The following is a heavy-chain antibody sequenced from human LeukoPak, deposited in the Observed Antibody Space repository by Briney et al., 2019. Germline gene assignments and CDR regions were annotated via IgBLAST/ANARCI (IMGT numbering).Heavy chain of an antibody. Sequence: ASVKVSCKASGGTFSSYAISWERQAPGQGLEWMGGIIPIFGTANYAQKFQGRVTITTDESTSTAYMELSSLRSEDTAVYYCARDRRRTSIAAPGGYFDLWGRGTLVTVSS. CDR3: ARDRRRTSIAAPGGYFDL. CDR1: GGTFSSYA. CDR2: IIPIFGTA. V-gene: IGHV1-69*05. D-gene: IGHD6-6*01. J-gene: IGHJ2*01.